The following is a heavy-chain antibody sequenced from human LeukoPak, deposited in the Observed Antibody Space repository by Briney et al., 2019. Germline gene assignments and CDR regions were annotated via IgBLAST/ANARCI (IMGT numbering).Heavy chain of an antibody. CDR2: ISSTSAYI. D-gene: IGHD2-8*02. Sequence: GGSLRLSCAGSGFALKSYSLSWVRQAPGKVLEWVSSISSTSAYIYADSVKGRFTISRDNVDNVVYLQMNSLGAEDTAVYYCARVAVSGPTGWFDSWGQGTLVIVSS. CDR3: ARVAVSGPTGWFDS. CDR1: GFALKSYS. V-gene: IGHV3-21*01. J-gene: IGHJ5*01.